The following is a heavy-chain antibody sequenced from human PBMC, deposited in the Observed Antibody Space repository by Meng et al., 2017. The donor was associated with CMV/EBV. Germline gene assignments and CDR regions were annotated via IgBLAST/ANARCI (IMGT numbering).Heavy chain of an antibody. CDR1: GYKFSDYW. D-gene: IGHD7-27*01. Sequence: KVSCKGSGYKFSDYWIAWVRQMPGKGLEWVGIIYPGDSDTRYSPSFQGQVTISADKSISTAYLQWSSLKASDTAMYYCARGPGDMDYWGQGTLVTVSS. J-gene: IGHJ4*02. CDR2: IYPGDSDT. CDR3: ARGPGDMDY. V-gene: IGHV5-51*01.